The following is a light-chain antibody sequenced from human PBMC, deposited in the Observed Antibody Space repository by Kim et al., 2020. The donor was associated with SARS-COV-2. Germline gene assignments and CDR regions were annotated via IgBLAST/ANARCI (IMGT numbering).Light chain of an antibody. J-gene: IGKJ4*01. V-gene: IGKV3-11*01. Sequence: EIVLTQSPATLSLSPGEKATLSCRASESVSDYLAWYQQKPGQAPRLLIRDASYRATGIAARFSASGSGTDFTLTISSLEAEDFAVYYCQQRSNWPLTLGGGTKLEI. CDR2: DAS. CDR1: ESVSDY. CDR3: QQRSNWPLT.